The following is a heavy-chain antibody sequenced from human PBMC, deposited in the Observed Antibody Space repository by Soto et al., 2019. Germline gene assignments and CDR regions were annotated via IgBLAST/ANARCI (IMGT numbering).Heavy chain of an antibody. V-gene: IGHV4-59*01. CDR1: GGSISSYY. Sequence: PSETLSLTCTVSGGSISSYYWSWIRQPPGKGLEWIGYIYYSGSTNYNPSLKSRVTISVDTTKNTFSLKLSSVTAAGTAVYYCAKRRGDTALVLFDYWGQGTLVTVSS. J-gene: IGHJ4*02. CDR2: IYYSGST. D-gene: IGHD5-18*01. CDR3: AKRRGDTALVLFDY.